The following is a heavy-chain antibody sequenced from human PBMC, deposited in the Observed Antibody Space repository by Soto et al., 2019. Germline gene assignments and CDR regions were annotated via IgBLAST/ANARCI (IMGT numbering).Heavy chain of an antibody. J-gene: IGHJ5*02. CDR1: GYTFTSYG. Sequence: ASVKVSCKASGYTFTSYGISWVRQAPGQGLERMGWISAYNGNTNYAQKLQGRVTMTTDTSTSTAYMELRSLRSDDTAVYYCARGWEFPWDNWFDPWGQGTLVTVSS. CDR2: ISAYNGNT. D-gene: IGHD1-26*01. CDR3: ARGWEFPWDNWFDP. V-gene: IGHV1-18*01.